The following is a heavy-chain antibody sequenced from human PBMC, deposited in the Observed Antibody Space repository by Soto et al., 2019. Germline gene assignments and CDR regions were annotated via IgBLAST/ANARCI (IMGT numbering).Heavy chain of an antibody. CDR2: INPKTGDT. V-gene: IGHV1-2*02. CDR3: ARDRIPDY. CDR1: GYTFTAYY. J-gene: IGHJ4*02. Sequence: ASVKVSCKASGYTFTAYYIHWVRQAPGQRLEWVGWINPKTGDTNSTQHFQGRVTMTTDRSASTVYMELNRLTSDDTAAYYRARDRIPDYWGQGTLVTVSS.